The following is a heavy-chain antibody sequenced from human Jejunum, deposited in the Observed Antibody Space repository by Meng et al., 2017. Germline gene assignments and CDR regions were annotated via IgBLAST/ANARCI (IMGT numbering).Heavy chain of an antibody. J-gene: IGHJ4*02. CDR2: VWPSGAT. Sequence: GQPQGSAPGLVKPSGTLSLTCPVSGVSTPAPFYWTWIRQAPGKGLEWIGEVWPSGATYYNPSLSSRITISIDTSNNQFSLEVAFLTAADTAVYYCARAIRERYFDSWGQGTLVTVSS. CDR3: ARAIRERYFDS. V-gene: IGHV4-4*02. D-gene: IGHD1-14*01. CDR1: GVSTPAPFY.